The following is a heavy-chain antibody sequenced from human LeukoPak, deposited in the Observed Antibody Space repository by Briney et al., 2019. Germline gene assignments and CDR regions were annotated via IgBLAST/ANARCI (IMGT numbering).Heavy chain of an antibody. Sequence: SETLSLTCTVSGGCINNGDNYWSWFRQPPGKGLEWIGYIYYRGTAYYNPSLKSRVTISVDTSKNQFSLKLTSDCARIQGNSWYGWYFFDYWGQGTPVTVSS. J-gene: IGHJ4*02. V-gene: IGHV4-30-4*02. D-gene: IGHD6-13*01. CDR3: GWYFFDY. CDR2: IYYRGTA. CDR1: GGCINNGDNY.